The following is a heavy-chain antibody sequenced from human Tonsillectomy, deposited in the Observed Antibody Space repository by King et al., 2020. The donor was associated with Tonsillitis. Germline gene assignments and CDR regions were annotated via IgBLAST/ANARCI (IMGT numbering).Heavy chain of an antibody. D-gene: IGHD3-10*01. CDR2: ISSGSTYI. CDR1: GFTFSSYS. V-gene: IGHV3-21*01. J-gene: IGHJ6*03. CDR3: ARDIVSDMVRGVIGYMDV. Sequence: QLVQSGGGLVKPGGSLRLSCAASGFTFSSYSMNWVRQAPGKGLEWVSSISSGSTYIYYADSVKGRFTISRDNAKNSLYLQMNSLRAEDTAVYYCARDIVSDMVRGVIGYMDVWGKGTTVTVSS.